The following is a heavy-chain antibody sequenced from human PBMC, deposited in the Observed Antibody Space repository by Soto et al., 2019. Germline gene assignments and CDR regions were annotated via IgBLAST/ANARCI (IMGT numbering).Heavy chain of an antibody. CDR3: ARGRGFYTSGRSPLDS. J-gene: IGHJ4*02. D-gene: IGHD3-10*01. Sequence: QVQLVQSGAEVKKPGSSVRDSCKTSGDSFSKYTVNWVRQAPRQGLEWMGGFIPRFGTTNFAPTLQGRVTIPADQSMNTVYMELSSLRSEDPSLYYCARGRGFYTSGRSPLDSWGQGTLVTVSS. V-gene: IGHV1-69*01. CDR2: FIPRFGTT. CDR1: GDSFSKYT.